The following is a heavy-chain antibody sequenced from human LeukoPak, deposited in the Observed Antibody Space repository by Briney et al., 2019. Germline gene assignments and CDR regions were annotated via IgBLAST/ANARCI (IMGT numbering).Heavy chain of an antibody. CDR1: GFTFNDYA. CDR3: ARDYSSGHPEGYFDL. Sequence: GGSLRLSCAASGFTFNDYAMSWVRQAPGKGLEWVSVIYSGGNTYYADSVKGRFTISRDNSKNTLNLQMNSLRAEDTAVYYCARDYSSGHPEGYFDLWGRGTLVTVSS. D-gene: IGHD6-19*01. CDR2: IYSGGNT. V-gene: IGHV3-66*01. J-gene: IGHJ2*01.